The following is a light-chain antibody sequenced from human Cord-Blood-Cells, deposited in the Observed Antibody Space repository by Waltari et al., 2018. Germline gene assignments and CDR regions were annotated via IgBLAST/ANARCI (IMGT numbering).Light chain of an antibody. CDR2: AGS. CDR3: CSYAGRSTYV. Sequence: QSALTQPASVSGSPGQSITISCTGTSSDVGRYNLVSWYQQHPGKAPKLMIHAGSKRPSGVSNRFSGSKAGNTASLTISGLQAEDEAEYYCCSYAGRSTYVFGTGTKVTVL. CDR1: SSDVGRYNL. J-gene: IGLJ1*01. V-gene: IGLV2-23*01.